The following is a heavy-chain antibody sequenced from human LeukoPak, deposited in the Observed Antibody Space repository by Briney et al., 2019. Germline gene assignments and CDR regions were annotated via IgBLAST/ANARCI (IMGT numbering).Heavy chain of an antibody. V-gene: IGHV4-4*07. Sequence: PSETLSLTCTVSGGSISSYYWSWIRQPAGKGLEWIGRNYTSGSTNYNPSLKSRVTMSVDTSKNQFSLKLSSVTAADTAVYYCARDNAHYYDSSGYYNWFDPWGQGTLVTVSS. D-gene: IGHD3-22*01. CDR2: NYTSGST. CDR1: GGSISSYY. J-gene: IGHJ5*02. CDR3: ARDNAHYYDSSGYYNWFDP.